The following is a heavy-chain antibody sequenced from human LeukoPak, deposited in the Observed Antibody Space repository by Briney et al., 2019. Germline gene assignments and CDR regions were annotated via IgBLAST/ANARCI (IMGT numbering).Heavy chain of an antibody. Sequence: TSETLSLTCTVSRGSIRTADYYWAWVRQPPGEGLEWLGSIYFSGTPYFNPSLKSRVAVSIDTSKSQFSLKVTSVNASDTAVYFRARTSSWYAGAWFDSWGQGTLVTVSS. CDR2: IYFSGTP. V-gene: IGHV4-39*01. D-gene: IGHD6-13*01. J-gene: IGHJ5*01. CDR1: RGSIRTADYY. CDR3: ARTSSWYAGAWFDS.